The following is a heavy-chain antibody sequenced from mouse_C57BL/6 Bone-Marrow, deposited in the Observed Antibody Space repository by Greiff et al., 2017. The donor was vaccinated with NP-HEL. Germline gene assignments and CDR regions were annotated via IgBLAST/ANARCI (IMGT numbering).Heavy chain of an antibody. CDR2: ISDGGSYT. CDR1: GFTFSSYA. CDR3: ARNIGDGVYFDY. Sequence: EVKLVESGGGLVKPGGSLKLSCAASGFTFSSYAMSWVRQTPEKRLEWVATISDGGSYTYYPDNVKGRFTLSRDNAKNNLYLQMSHLKSEDTSMYYCARNIGDGVYFDYWGKGTTLTVSS. V-gene: IGHV5-4*03. D-gene: IGHD2-14*01. J-gene: IGHJ2*01.